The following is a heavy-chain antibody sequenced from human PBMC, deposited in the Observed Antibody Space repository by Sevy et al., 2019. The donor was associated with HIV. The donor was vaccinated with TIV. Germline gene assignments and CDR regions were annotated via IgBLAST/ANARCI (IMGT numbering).Heavy chain of an antibody. D-gene: IGHD3-10*02. CDR2: ISGSGSYI. J-gene: IGHJ4*02. CDR3: VREAANVRYFDY. CDR1: GFAFSTYS. Sequence: GGSRRLSCAASGFAFSTYSMNWVRQAPGKGLEWVSSISGSGSYIYYADSVQGRVAISRDNAKSSLYLQMNSLRAEDTAVYYCVREAANVRYFDYWGQGTLVTVSS. V-gene: IGHV3-21*01.